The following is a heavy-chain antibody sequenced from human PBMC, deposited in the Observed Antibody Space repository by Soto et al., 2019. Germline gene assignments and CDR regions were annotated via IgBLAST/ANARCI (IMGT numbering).Heavy chain of an antibody. CDR1: GFTFSSYA. D-gene: IGHD5-12*01. J-gene: IGHJ6*02. Sequence: GSLRLSCAASGFTFSSYAMSWVRQAPGKGLEWVSAISGSGGSTYYADSVKGRFTISRDNSKNTLYLQMNSLRAEDTAVYYCAKYSGYDYIYYYYGMDVWGQGTTVTVSS. CDR3: AKYSGYDYIYYYYGMDV. CDR2: ISGSGGST. V-gene: IGHV3-23*01.